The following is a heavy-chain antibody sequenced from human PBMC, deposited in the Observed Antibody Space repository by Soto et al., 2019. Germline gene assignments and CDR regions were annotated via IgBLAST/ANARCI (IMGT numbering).Heavy chain of an antibody. CDR1: GFTFSRYS. D-gene: IGHD3-22*01. CDR3: SLAPCDSSGYFAY. Sequence: QVQLVESGGGVVQPGRSLRLSCAASGFTFSRYSVHWVRQAPGKGLEWVAAISYDETNESYADSVKGRFTISRDNSKHTMFLQMSSLRPEDTAVYFCSLAPCDSSGYFAYWGQGTLVTVSS. V-gene: IGHV3-30-3*01. CDR2: ISYDETNE. J-gene: IGHJ4*02.